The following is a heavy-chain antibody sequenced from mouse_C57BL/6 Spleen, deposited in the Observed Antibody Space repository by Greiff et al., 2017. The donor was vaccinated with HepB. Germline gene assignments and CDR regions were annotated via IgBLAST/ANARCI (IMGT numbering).Heavy chain of an antibody. V-gene: IGHV1-55*01. CDR1: GYTFTSYW. CDR2: IYPGSGST. J-gene: IGHJ2*01. CDR3: ARAPYYGSSYGYFDY. Sequence: VQLKQPGAELVKPGASVKMSCKASGYTFTSYWITWVKQRPGQGLEWIGDIYPGSGSTNYNEKFKSKATLTVDTSSSTAYMQLSSLTSEDSAVYYCARAPYYGSSYGYFDYWGQGTTLTVSS. D-gene: IGHD1-1*01.